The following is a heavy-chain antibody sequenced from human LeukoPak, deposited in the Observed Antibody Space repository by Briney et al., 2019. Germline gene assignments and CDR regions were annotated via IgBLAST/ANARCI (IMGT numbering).Heavy chain of an antibody. CDR3: ARDGRGYSYRVGFDP. Sequence: SETLSLTCTVSGGSIISYYWTWIRQPPGKGLEWIGYIYYTGSTKYNPSLKSRVTISVDTSKNQFSLKLSSVTAADTAVYYCARDGRGYSYRVGFDPWGQGTLVTVSS. CDR1: GGSIISYY. CDR2: IYYTGST. J-gene: IGHJ5*02. D-gene: IGHD5-18*01. V-gene: IGHV4-59*01.